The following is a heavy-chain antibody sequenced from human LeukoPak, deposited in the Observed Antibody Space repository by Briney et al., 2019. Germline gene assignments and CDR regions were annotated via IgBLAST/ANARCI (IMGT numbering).Heavy chain of an antibody. D-gene: IGHD6-6*01. J-gene: IGHJ4*02. CDR3: ATTVGIAARPGGNLFDY. Sequence: ASVKVSCKVSGYTLTELSMHWVRQAPGKGLEWMGGFDPEDGETTYAQKFQGRVTMTEDTSTDTAYMELSSLRSEDTAVYYCATTVGIAARPGGNLFDYWGQGTLVTVSS. CDR1: GYTLTELS. V-gene: IGHV1-24*01. CDR2: FDPEDGET.